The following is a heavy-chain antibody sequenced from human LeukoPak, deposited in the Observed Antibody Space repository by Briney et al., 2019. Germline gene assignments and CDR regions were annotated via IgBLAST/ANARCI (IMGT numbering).Heavy chain of an antibody. D-gene: IGHD1-20*01. CDR3: ARRITGTTSDSFDY. Sequence: ASETLSLTCAVYGGFFSGYYWRWIRQPPGKGLEWIGSIYYSGSTYYNPSLKSRVTISVDTSKNQFSLKLSSVTAADTAVYYCARRITGTTSDSFDYWGQGTLVTVSS. CDR1: GGFFSGYY. V-gene: IGHV4-34*01. CDR2: IYYSGST. J-gene: IGHJ4*02.